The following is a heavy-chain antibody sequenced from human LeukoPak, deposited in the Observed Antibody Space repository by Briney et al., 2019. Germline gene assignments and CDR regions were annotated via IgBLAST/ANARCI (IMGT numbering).Heavy chain of an antibody. CDR3: ARMSYEYVWGGFDY. Sequence: KASETLSLTCTVSGGSISTYYWSWIRQPPGKGLEWIAYIHYSGSTNYNPSLKSRVTISVDTSKKHLSLKLSSVTAADTAVYYCARMSYEYVWGGFDYWGQGTLVTVSP. CDR2: IHYSGST. D-gene: IGHD3-16*01. V-gene: IGHV4-59*01. J-gene: IGHJ4*02. CDR1: GGSISTYY.